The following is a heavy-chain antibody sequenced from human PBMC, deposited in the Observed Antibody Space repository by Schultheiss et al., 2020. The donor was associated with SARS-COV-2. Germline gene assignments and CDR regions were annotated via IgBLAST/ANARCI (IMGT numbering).Heavy chain of an antibody. CDR3: ARGSNYYGSGSPNWFDP. CDR2: IYYSGST. CDR1: GGSISSGDYS. J-gene: IGHJ5*02. D-gene: IGHD3-10*01. V-gene: IGHV4-30-2*01. Sequence: SETLSLTCAVSGGSISSGDYSWSWIRQPPGKGLEWIGYIYYSGSTYYNPSLKSRVTISVDTSKNQFSLKLSSVTAADTAVYYCARGSNYYGSGSPNWFDPWGQGTLVTVSS.